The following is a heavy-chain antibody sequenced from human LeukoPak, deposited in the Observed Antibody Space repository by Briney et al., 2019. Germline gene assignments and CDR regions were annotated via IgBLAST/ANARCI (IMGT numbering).Heavy chain of an antibody. Sequence: SVKVSCKASGGTFSGYAVSWVRQAPGQGLEWIGGISPIFDRTDYAPRFQGRVTITTDKSTSTAYMELSSLRSEDTAVYYCARGVVPGRRVFYWYMDVWGKGTTVTVSS. CDR2: ISPIFDRT. J-gene: IGHJ6*03. CDR3: ARGVVPGRRVFYWYMDV. CDR1: GGTFSGYA. V-gene: IGHV1-69*05. D-gene: IGHD6-19*01.